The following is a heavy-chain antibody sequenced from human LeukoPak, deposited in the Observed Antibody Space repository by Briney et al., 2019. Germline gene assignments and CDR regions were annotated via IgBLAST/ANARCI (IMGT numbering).Heavy chain of an antibody. CDR3: ARGGPFDI. V-gene: IGHV4-34*01. CDR2: INHSGST. Sequence: PSETLSLTCAVYGGSFSGYYWSWIRQPPGKGLEWIGEINHSGSTNYNPSLESRVTISVDTSKNQFSLKLSSVTAADTAVYYCARGGPFDIWGQGTMVTVSS. J-gene: IGHJ3*02. CDR1: GGSFSGYY.